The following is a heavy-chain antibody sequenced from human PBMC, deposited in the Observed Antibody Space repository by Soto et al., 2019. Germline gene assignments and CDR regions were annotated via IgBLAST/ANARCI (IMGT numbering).Heavy chain of an antibody. V-gene: IGHV3-21*01. Sequence: GSLRLSCAASGFTFRSYTMSWVRQAPGKGPEWVSSISSTSTYLYYGDSVRGRFAISRDNAKNFLYLQMSSLRAEDAAVYFCARIEDSKPTGFYYMDVWGKGTAVTVSS. CDR2: ISSTSTYL. CDR1: GFTFRSYT. J-gene: IGHJ6*03. D-gene: IGHD4-4*01. CDR3: ARIEDSKPTGFYYMDV.